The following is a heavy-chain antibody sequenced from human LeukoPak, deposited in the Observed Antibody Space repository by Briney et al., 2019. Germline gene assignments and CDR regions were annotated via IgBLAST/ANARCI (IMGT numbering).Heavy chain of an antibody. CDR2: IYYSGST. Sequence: SETLSLTCTVSGGSITSYYWSWIRQPPGKGLEWIRYIYYSGSTNYNPSLKSRVTISVDTSENQFSLKLSSVTAADTAVYYCARSLYGSGSYRLYYYYGMDVWGQETTVTVSS. V-gene: IGHV4-59*01. CDR3: ARSLYGSGSYRLYYYYGMDV. J-gene: IGHJ6*02. CDR1: GGSITSYY. D-gene: IGHD3-10*01.